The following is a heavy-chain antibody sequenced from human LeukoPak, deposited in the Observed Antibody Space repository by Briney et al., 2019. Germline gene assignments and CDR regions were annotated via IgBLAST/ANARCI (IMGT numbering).Heavy chain of an antibody. D-gene: IGHD4-17*01. J-gene: IGHJ4*02. CDR3: AKATTVTPFGYFGEFDY. CDR2: ISSSGSTI. CDR1: GFTFSDYY. Sequence: GGSLRLSCTASGFTFSDYYMSWIRQAPGKGLEWVSYISSSGSTIYYADSVKGRFTISRDNSKNTLYLQMSSLRAEDTAIYYCAKATTVTPFGYFGEFDYWGQGTLVTVSS. V-gene: IGHV3-11*01.